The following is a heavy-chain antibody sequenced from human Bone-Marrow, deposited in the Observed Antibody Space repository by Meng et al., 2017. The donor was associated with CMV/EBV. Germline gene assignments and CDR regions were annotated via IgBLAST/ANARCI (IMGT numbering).Heavy chain of an antibody. CDR1: GFTFSDYY. J-gene: IGHJ6*02. CDR3: ARDRIAARGYYYYYGMDV. V-gene: IGHV3-11*01. CDR2: ISSSGSTI. D-gene: IGHD6-6*01. Sequence: GESLKISCAASGFTFSDYYKSWIRQAPGKGLEWVSYISSSGSTIYYADSVKGRFTISRDNAKNSLYLQMNSLRAEDTAVYYCARDRIAARGYYYYYGMDVWGQGTTVTVSS.